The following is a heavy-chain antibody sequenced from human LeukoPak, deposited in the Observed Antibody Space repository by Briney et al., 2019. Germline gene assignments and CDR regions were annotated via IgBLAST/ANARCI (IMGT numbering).Heavy chain of an antibody. CDR2: LYTGGRT. Sequence: GGSLRLSCASSGVTVNSNYMTWVRQAPGKGLEWVAVLYTGGRTYYAESVKDRFAISTDNSKNTLYLHMDSLRDDDTAIYYCATESPPIGPGGQFYWGQGTVVPVSS. CDR3: ATESPPIGPGGQFY. J-gene: IGHJ4*02. D-gene: IGHD1-26*01. CDR1: GVTVNSNY. V-gene: IGHV3-66*01.